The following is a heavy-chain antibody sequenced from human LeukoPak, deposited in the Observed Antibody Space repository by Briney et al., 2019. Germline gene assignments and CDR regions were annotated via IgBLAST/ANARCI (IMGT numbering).Heavy chain of an antibody. CDR1: GFTFGSYA. CDR3: ARGRGDYGSGSCLDY. CDR2: ISSSSSYI. Sequence: PGGSLRLSCAASGFTFGSYAMHWVRQAPGKGLEWVSSISSSSSYIYYADSVKGRFTISRDNAKNSLYLQMNSLRAEDTAVYYCARGRGDYGSGSCLDYWGQGTLVTVSS. J-gene: IGHJ4*02. D-gene: IGHD3-10*01. V-gene: IGHV3-21*01.